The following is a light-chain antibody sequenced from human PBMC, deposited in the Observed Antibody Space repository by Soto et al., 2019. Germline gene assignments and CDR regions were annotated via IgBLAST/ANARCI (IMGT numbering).Light chain of an antibody. CDR3: QQYNFFPRT. CDR2: DAS. CDR1: QTISNW. Sequence: IQMTQSPSTLSASVGDRVTITCRASQTISNWLAWYQQKPGKAPKLLIYDASSLQSGVPLRFSGRGSGTEFTLTISSLQPDDFATYYCQQYNFFPRTFGQGTKVDIK. V-gene: IGKV1-5*01. J-gene: IGKJ1*01.